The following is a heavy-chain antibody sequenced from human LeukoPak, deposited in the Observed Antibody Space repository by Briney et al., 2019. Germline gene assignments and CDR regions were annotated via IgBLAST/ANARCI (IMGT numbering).Heavy chain of an antibody. V-gene: IGHV3-23*01. CDR1: GFTFSSYA. J-gene: IGHJ4*02. Sequence: TGGSLRLSRAASGFTFSSYAMSWVRQAPGKGLEWVSAISGSGGSTYYAGSVKGRFTISRDNSKNTLYLQMNSLRAEDTAVYYCAKTARRSRYYFDYWGQGTLVTVSS. CDR2: ISGSGGST. CDR3: AKTARRSRYYFDY. D-gene: IGHD2-21*02.